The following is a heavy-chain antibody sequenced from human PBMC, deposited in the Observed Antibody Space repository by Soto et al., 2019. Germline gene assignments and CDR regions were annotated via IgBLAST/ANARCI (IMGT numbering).Heavy chain of an antibody. J-gene: IGHJ4*01. Sequence: EVQLVESGGGLVRPGRSLRLSCTASGFTFDDYAMHWVRQAPGRGLEWVSGITWNSGNIAYADSVKGRFTIARDDDNNSLYLQMNSLRPEDTALYYCVKDSYADFHRVLSTAESFFDYWGHGTLVTVSS. V-gene: IGHV3-9*01. CDR1: GFTFDDYA. D-gene: IGHD2-2*01. CDR2: ITWNSGNI. CDR3: VKDSYADFHRVLSTAESFFDY.